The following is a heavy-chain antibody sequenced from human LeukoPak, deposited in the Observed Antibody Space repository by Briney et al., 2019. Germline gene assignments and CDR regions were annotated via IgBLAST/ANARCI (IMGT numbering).Heavy chain of an antibody. Sequence: PGGSLRLSCAASGFTVSTNYMSWVRQAPGKGLEWVSIIYSGGTPYYADSVKGRFTISRDNSKDTLYLQMNSLRAEDTAVYYCAREQMVRGVIAYYYFDYWGQGTLVTVSS. CDR1: GFTVSTNY. CDR2: IYSGGTP. D-gene: IGHD3-10*01. J-gene: IGHJ4*02. CDR3: AREQMVRGVIAYYYFDY. V-gene: IGHV3-66*01.